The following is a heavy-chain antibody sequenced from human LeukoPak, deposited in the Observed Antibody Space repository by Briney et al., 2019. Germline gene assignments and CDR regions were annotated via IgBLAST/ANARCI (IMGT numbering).Heavy chain of an antibody. CDR1: GFTFSSYG. Sequence: SLSLSCAASGFTFSSYGMDWVRQAPGKGLEWVAVIWFDGSHKYYADSVKGRFTISRDNSKNTLYLQMNSLRAEDTAVYYCARGGTAMVPDYLGMDVWG. CDR3: ARGGTAMVPDYLGMDV. J-gene: IGHJ6*02. CDR2: IWFDGSHK. V-gene: IGHV3-33*01. D-gene: IGHD5-18*01.